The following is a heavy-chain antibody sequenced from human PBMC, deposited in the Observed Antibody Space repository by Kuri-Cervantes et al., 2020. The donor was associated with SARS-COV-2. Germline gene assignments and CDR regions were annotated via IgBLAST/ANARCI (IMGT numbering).Heavy chain of an antibody. Sequence: GESLKISCAASGFTFSDYYMSWIRQAPGKGLEWVSGIGPSNTYIYYADPVKGRFIISRDNAKNSLYLQMNSLRSEDTAVYYCATGPPTSLGGNWFDPWGQGTLVTVSS. D-gene: IGHD3-16*01. J-gene: IGHJ5*02. V-gene: IGHV3-11*05. CDR3: ATGPPTSLGGNWFDP. CDR2: IGPSNTYI. CDR1: GFTFSDYY.